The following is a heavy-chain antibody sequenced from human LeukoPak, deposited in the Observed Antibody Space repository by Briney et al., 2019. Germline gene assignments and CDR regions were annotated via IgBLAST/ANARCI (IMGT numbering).Heavy chain of an antibody. CDR1: GGSISSSSYY. CDR3: ARVIIRRDSSGTYETEPHWFDP. D-gene: IGHD6-19*01. CDR2: IYYSGST. J-gene: IGHJ5*02. V-gene: IGHV4-39*07. Sequence: PSETLSLTCTVSGGSISSSSYYWGWIRQPPGKGLEWIGSIYYSGSTYYNPSLKSRVTISVDTSKNQFSLKLSSVTAADTAVYYCARVIIRRDSSGTYETEPHWFDPWGQGTLVTVSS.